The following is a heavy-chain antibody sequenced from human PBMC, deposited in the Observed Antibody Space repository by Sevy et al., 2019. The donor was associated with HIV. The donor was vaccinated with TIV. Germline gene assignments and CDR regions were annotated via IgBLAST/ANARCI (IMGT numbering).Heavy chain of an antibody. V-gene: IGHV4-39*01. Sequence: SETLSLTCTVSGGSMSGSHYYWGWIRRPPGKGVEWIGSVYYSGSTHYNPSLKSRVTISVDTSKSLLSLELTSVIATDTAVYYCARNSTGHSFDYWCHGTLVTVSS. J-gene: IGHJ4*01. CDR1: GGSMSGSHYY. CDR2: VYYSGST. CDR3: ARNSTGHSFDY. D-gene: IGHD3-22*01.